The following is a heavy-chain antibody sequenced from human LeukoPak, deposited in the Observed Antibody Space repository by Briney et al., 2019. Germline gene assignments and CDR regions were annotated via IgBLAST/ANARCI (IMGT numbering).Heavy chain of an antibody. J-gene: IGHJ4*02. Sequence: PGGSLRLSCAASGFTFSDYYMSWVRQAPGKGLEWVSVIYSGGSTYYADSVKGRFTISRDNSKNTLYLQMNSLRAEDTAVYYCARGPKAPLRYFDWSGYYFDYWGQGTLVTVSS. CDR1: GFTFSDYY. CDR2: IYSGGST. D-gene: IGHD3-9*01. CDR3: ARGPKAPLRYFDWSGYYFDY. V-gene: IGHV3-66*01.